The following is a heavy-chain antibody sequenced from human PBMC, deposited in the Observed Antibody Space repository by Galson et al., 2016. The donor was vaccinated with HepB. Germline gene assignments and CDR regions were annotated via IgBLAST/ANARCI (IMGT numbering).Heavy chain of an antibody. CDR1: GSTFINYF. D-gene: IGHD3-10*01. J-gene: IGHJ4*02. CDR3: ARSPATLVRGVNSPPTY. Sequence: QSGAEVKKPGASVKVSCKASGSTFINYFMHWVRQAPGQGLEWMGIINPNGGGTTYVQKFQDRVTMTRDTSTSTVYMELSSLRSEDTAVYYCARSPATLVRGVNSPPTYWGQGTLVTVSS. V-gene: IGHV1-46*01. CDR2: INPNGGGT.